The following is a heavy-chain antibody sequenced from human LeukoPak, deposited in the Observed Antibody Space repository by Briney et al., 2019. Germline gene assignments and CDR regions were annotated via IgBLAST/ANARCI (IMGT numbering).Heavy chain of an antibody. V-gene: IGHV7-4-1*02. CDR2: INTNTGNP. D-gene: IGHD6-13*01. CDR1: GYTFTIYA. Sequence: ASVTVSFKASGYTFTIYAMNWVRQAPGQGLEWMGWINTNTGNPTYAQGFTGRFVFSLDTSVSTAYLQISSLKAEDTAVYYCARAFIGVRGQQPSDYWGQGTLVTVSS. J-gene: IGHJ4*02. CDR3: ARAFIGVRGQQPSDY.